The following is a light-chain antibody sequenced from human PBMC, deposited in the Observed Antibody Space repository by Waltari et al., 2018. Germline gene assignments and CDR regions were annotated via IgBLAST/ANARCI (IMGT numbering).Light chain of an antibody. CDR1: RSNIGSHT. V-gene: IGLV1-44*01. CDR3: STWDGSLTGVV. Sequence: QSVLTQPPSASGTPGQTVTISCSGSRSNIGSHTVNWYQHLPGTAPKLLIYNNNQRPSGVPDRFSGSRSGTSASLARSGRQSDDEAHYYCSTWDGSLTGVVFGGGTKLTVL. J-gene: IGLJ3*02. CDR2: NNN.